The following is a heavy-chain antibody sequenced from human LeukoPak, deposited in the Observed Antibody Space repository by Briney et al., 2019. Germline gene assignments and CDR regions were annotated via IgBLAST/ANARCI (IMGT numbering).Heavy chain of an antibody. CDR1: GYTFTSYD. CDR3: ARDYDSSGYYQFDP. J-gene: IGHJ5*02. D-gene: IGHD3-22*01. Sequence: GASVKVSCKASGYTFTSYDINWVRQATGQGLEWMGWMNPNSGNTGYAQKFQGRVTITGNTSISTAYMELSSLRSEDTAVYYCARDYDSSGYYQFDPWGQGTLVTVSS. V-gene: IGHV1-8*03. CDR2: MNPNSGNT.